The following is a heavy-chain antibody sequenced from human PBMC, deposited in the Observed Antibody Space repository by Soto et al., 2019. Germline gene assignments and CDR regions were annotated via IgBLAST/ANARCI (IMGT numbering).Heavy chain of an antibody. J-gene: IGHJ4*02. CDR1: GYTFTAYY. Sequence: QVRLCQPGAGVKKPGASVKFPSKASGYTFTAYYMHWVRRAPEKGLDWMDWINPKSGGTNYAQKFQGWVTMTRDTSISTAYMELSRLRSDDTAVYYCARALQAAPHFDYWGQGTLVTVSS. CDR2: INPKSGGT. CDR3: ARALQAAPHFDY. V-gene: IGHV1-2*04. D-gene: IGHD6-25*01.